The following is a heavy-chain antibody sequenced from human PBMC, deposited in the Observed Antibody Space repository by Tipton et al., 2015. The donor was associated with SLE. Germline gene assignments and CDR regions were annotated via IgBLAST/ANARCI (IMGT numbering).Heavy chain of an antibody. J-gene: IGHJ4*01. CDR2: LNHSGGT. CDR1: GGSFSGHY. CDR3: ARGLGSPFDY. Sequence: TLSLTCAVYGGSFSGHYWSWIRQPSGKGLECVGELNHSGGTNSNPSLKSRVTISLDTSKNQFSLNLSSVTAADTAVYYCARGLGSPFDYWGQGTLVTVSS. V-gene: IGHV4-34*01. D-gene: IGHD3-16*01.